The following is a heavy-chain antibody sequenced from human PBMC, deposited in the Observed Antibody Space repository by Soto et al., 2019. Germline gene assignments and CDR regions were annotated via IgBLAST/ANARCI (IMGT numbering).Heavy chain of an antibody. J-gene: IGHJ6*03. Sequence: PGGSLRLSCAASGFTFSSYGVSWVRQAPGKGLEWVANIKQDGSEKYYVDSVKGRFTISRDNAKNSLYLQMNSLRAEDTAVYYCVRIAGEKSLLYGDYYYMDVWGKGTTVTVSS. CDR1: GFTFSSYG. CDR3: VRIAGEKSLLYGDYYYMDV. D-gene: IGHD6-13*01. V-gene: IGHV3-7*01. CDR2: IKQDGSEK.